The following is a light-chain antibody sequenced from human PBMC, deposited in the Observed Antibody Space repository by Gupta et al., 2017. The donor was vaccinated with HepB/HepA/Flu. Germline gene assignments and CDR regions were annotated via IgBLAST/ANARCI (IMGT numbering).Light chain of an antibody. CDR3: QQLDIFPWT. Sequence: DIQLTQSPSFLSASVGDRVTITCRSSQAISSYVAWYQQKPGKAPNLLIYAAFTLQNGVPSRFSGSGSGTEFTLTISSLQPEDFATYYCQQLDIFPWTFGQGTKVEIK. CDR1: QAISSY. V-gene: IGKV1-9*01. CDR2: AAF. J-gene: IGKJ1*01.